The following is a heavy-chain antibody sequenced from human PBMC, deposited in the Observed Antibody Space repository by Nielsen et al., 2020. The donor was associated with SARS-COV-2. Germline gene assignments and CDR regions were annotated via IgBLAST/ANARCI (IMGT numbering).Heavy chain of an antibody. CDR3: ARGGITMGWFEP. J-gene: IGHJ5*02. CDR1: GYTFTSYD. CDR2: MNPNSGNT. V-gene: IGHV1-8*01. Sequence: ASVKVSCKASGYTFTSYDINWVRQATGQGLEWMGWMNPNSGNTGYAQKFQGRVTMTRNTSISTAYMELSSLRSEDTAVYYCARGGITMGWFEPWGQGTLVTVSS. D-gene: IGHD3-10*01.